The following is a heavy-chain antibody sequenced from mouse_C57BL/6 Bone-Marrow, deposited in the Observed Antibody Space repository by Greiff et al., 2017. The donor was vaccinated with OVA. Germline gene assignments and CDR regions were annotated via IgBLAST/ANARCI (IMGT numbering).Heavy chain of an antibody. CDR1: GFSFNTYA. CDR2: IRSKSNNYAT. V-gene: IGHV10-1*01. CDR3: VRHHYLNWYFDV. D-gene: IGHD1-1*02. J-gene: IGHJ1*03. Sequence: EVQVVESGGGLVQPKGSLKLSCAASGFSFNTYAMNWVRQAPGKGLEWVARIRSKSNNYATYYADSVKDRFTISRDDSESMLYLQMNNLKTEDTAMYYCVRHHYLNWYFDVWGTGTTVTVSS.